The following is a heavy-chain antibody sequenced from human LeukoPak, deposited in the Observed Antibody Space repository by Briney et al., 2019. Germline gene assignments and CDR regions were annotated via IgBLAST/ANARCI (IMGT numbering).Heavy chain of an antibody. CDR2: INHSGIT. CDR3: ARGLAYYDFWSGYSGWFDP. D-gene: IGHD3-3*01. J-gene: IGHJ5*02. CDR1: GVSFSGYY. Sequence: AETLCLSCAVSGVSFSGYYWSWIRQPPGKGLEWIGEINHSGITNYNPSLKSRVTISGDTSSDQSSLKLISVTAADMAIYYCARGLAYYDFWSGYSGWFDPWGQGVLVAVSS. V-gene: IGHV4-34*01.